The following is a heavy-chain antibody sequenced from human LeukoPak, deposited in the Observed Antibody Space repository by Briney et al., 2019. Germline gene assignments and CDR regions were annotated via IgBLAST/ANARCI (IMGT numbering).Heavy chain of an antibody. CDR2: TYYRSKLYN. J-gene: IGHJ3*02. CDR3: ARGPWSLDAFDI. CDR1: GDSFSSNSAA. V-gene: IGHV6-1*01. Sequence: SQTLSLTCAISGDSFSSNSAAWNWIRQSPSRGLEWLGRTYYRSKLYNDYAVSVKSRITINPDTSKNQFSLQLNSVTPEDTAVYYCARGPWSLDAFDIWGQGTMVTVSS. D-gene: IGHD1-26*01.